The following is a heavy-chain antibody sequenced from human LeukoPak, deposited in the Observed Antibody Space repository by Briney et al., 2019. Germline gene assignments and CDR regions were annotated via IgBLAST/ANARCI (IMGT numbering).Heavy chain of an antibody. D-gene: IGHD7-27*01. CDR3: ARDETGFADY. V-gene: IGHV3-7*01. CDR2: IKQDGSEK. J-gene: IGHJ4*02. CDR1: GFTFSSSW. Sequence: GGSLRLSCVASGFTFSSSWMSWVRQAPGKGLEWVANIKQDGSEKYYVDSVKGRFTISRDNAKNSLYLQMNSLRAEDTAVYYCARDETGFADYWGQGTLVTVSS.